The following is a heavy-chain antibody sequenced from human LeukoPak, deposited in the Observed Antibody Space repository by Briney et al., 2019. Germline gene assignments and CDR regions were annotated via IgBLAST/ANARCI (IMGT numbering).Heavy chain of an antibody. J-gene: IGHJ4*02. CDR1: GYTFTSYG. V-gene: IGHV1-18*01. CDR2: ISAYNGNT. D-gene: IGHD7-27*01. CDR3: ASGRNWGTMFDY. Sequence: ASVKVSCKASGYTFTSYGISWVRQAPGQGLEWMGWISAYNGNTHYAQKLQRTVTMTTATSTSTAYMELRSLRSDDTAVYYCASGRNWGTMFDYWGQGTLVTVSS.